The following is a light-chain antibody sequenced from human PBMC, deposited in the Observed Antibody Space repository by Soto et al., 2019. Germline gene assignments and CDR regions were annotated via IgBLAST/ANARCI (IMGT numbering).Light chain of an antibody. V-gene: IGLV2-8*01. CDR3: CSYAGHTNVL. Sequence: QSVLTQPASVSGSPGQSVTISCTGTINDVGGYNYVSWYQQYPGEAPKLMIYEVVKRPSGVPDRFSGSKSGNTASLTVSGLQAEDEADYYCCSYAGHTNVLFGGGTKLTVL. J-gene: IGLJ2*01. CDR1: INDVGGYNY. CDR2: EVV.